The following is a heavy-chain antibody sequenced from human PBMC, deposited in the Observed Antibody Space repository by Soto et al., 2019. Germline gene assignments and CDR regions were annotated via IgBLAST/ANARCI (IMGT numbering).Heavy chain of an antibody. CDR1: GDSISSSNW. J-gene: IGHJ3*02. CDR3: TRETPVAAFDI. V-gene: IGHV4-4*02. Sequence: QAQLQESGAGLVKPSETLSLTCAVSGDSISSSNWWDCVRQSPGKGLEWIGEIYHNGNTKYNPSLKRRVTISVDRSKNQFSLKMSYVTAADTAVYYCTRETPVAAFDIWGQGTMVTVSS. CDR2: IYHNGNT. D-gene: IGHD4-17*01.